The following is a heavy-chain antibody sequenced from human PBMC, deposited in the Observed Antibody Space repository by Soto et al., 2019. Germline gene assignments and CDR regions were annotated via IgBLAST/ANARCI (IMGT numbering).Heavy chain of an antibody. CDR2: IYYSGST. CDR3: ARTRYCSGGSCNYYYYYMDV. CDR1: GGYISSYY. V-gene: IGHV4-59*08. D-gene: IGHD2-15*01. Sequence: SQTLSLTCTVAGGYISSYYLSWIRQTTGKGLEWIGYIYYSGSTNYNPSLKSRVTISVDTSKNQFSLKLSSVTAADTAVYYCARTRYCSGGSCNYYYYYMDVWGKGTTVTVSS. J-gene: IGHJ6*03.